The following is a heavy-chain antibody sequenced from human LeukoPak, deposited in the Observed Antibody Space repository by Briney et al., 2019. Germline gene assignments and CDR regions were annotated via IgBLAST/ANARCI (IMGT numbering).Heavy chain of an antibody. D-gene: IGHD2-2*01. CDR3: ARASRYCSSTSCYYGY. V-gene: IGHV3-21*01. CDR1: GFTFSSYS. CDR2: ISSSSSYI. Sequence: GGSLRLSCAASGFTFSSYSMTWVRQAPGKGLEWVSSISSSSSYIYYADSVKGRFTISGDNAKNSLYLQMNSLRAEDTAVYYCARASRYCSSTSCYYGYWGQGTLVTVSS. J-gene: IGHJ4*02.